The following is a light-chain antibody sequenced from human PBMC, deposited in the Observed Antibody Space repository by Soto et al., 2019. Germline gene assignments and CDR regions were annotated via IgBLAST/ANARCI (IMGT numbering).Light chain of an antibody. V-gene: IGLV2-14*01. CDR3: SSYSSSSTYVL. J-gene: IGLJ2*01. CDR2: DVS. CDR1: SSDVGGYNY. Sequence: QSALTQPASVSGSPGQSITISCTGTSSDVGGYNYVSWFQQHPGKAPRFMIYDVSNRPSGVSNRFSGSKSGNTASLTISGLQAEDEADYYCSSYSSSSTYVLFGGGTKVTVL.